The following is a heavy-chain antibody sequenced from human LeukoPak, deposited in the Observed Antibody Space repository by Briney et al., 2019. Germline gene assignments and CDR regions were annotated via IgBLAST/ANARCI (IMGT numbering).Heavy chain of an antibody. CDR3: ARVYYYDSSGFIADY. J-gene: IGHJ4*02. V-gene: IGHV1-18*01. CDR2: INAYNGNT. Sequence: GASVKVSCKASGYTFTSYGISWVRQAPGQGLEWMGWINAYNGNTNYAQKLQGRVTMATVTSTSTAYMGLRSLRSDDTAVYYCARVYYYDSSGFIADYWGQGTLVTVSS. CDR1: GYTFTSYG. D-gene: IGHD3-22*01.